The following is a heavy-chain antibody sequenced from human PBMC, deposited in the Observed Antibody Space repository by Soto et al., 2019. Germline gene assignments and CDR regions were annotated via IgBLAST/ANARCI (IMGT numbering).Heavy chain of an antibody. J-gene: IGHJ4*02. CDR2: INPNSGGT. V-gene: IGHV1-2*02. CDR1: GYTFTGYY. Sequence: ASVKVSCTASGYTFTGYYMHWVRQAPGQGLEWMGWINPNSGGTNYAQKFQGRFTMTRDTSISTDYMELSRLRSDDTAVYYCARGVHGKYNWNDVSLDYWGQGTLVTVSS. D-gene: IGHD1-20*01. CDR3: ARGVHGKYNWNDVSLDY.